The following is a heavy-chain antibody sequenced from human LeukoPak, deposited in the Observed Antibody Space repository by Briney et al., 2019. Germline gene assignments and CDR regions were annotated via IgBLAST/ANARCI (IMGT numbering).Heavy chain of an antibody. D-gene: IGHD1-1*01. J-gene: IGHJ6*02. Sequence: KPSETLSLTCSVSGGSVSSSSNYWGWIRQPPGKGLEWIGSIYYSGSTYYNPSLKSRVTISVDTSKNQFSLNLSPVTAADTAVYYCARKKTGATNGLDVWGQGTTVTVSS. CDR2: IYYSGST. CDR3: ARKKTGATNGLDV. V-gene: IGHV4-39*01. CDR1: GGSVSSSSNY.